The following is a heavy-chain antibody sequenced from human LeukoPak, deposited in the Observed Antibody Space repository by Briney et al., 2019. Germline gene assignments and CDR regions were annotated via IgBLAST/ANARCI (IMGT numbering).Heavy chain of an antibody. CDR1: GFTFSSYA. V-gene: IGHV3-23*01. Sequence: PGGSLRLSCAASGFTFSSYAMSWVRQAPGKGLEWVSAISGSGGSTYYADSVKGRFTISRDNSKNTLYLQVNSLRAEDTAVYYCAKDSNPYYYDSSGYEFDYWGQGTLVTVSS. CDR3: AKDSNPYYYDSSGYEFDY. CDR2: ISGSGGST. J-gene: IGHJ4*02. D-gene: IGHD3-22*01.